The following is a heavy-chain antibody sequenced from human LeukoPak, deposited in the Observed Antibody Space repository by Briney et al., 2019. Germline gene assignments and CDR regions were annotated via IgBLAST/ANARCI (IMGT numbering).Heavy chain of an antibody. J-gene: IGHJ4*02. D-gene: IGHD1-26*01. CDR2: ISYDGSNK. Sequence: AGGSLRLSCAASGFTFSSYGMHWVRQAPGKGLEWVAVISYDGSNKYYADSVKGRFTISRDNSKSTLFLQMNSLRAEDTAVYYCARATDSGSTPFDYWGQGTPVTVSS. V-gene: IGHV3-30*03. CDR3: ARATDSGSTPFDY. CDR1: GFTFSSYG.